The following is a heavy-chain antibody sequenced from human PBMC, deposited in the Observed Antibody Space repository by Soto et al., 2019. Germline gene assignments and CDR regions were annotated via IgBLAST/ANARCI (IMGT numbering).Heavy chain of an antibody. CDR1: GFTVSSNY. D-gene: IGHD2-15*01. CDR2: IYSGGST. V-gene: IGHV3-66*01. CDR3: AREFCSGGSCYSDY. Sequence: PGGSLRLSCAASGFTVSSNYMSWVRQAPGKGLEWVSVIYSGGSTYCADSVKGRFTISRDNSKNTLYLQMNSLRAEDTAVYYCAREFCSGGSCYSDYWGQGTLVTVSS. J-gene: IGHJ4*02.